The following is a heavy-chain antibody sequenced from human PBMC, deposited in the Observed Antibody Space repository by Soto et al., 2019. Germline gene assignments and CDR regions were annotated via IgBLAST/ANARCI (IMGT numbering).Heavy chain of an antibody. V-gene: IGHV3-30*18. CDR1: GFTFSSYG. CDR2: ISYDGSNK. J-gene: IGHJ4*02. Sequence: GGSLRLSCAASGFTFSSYGMHWVRQAPGKGLEWVAVISYDGSNKYYADSVKSRFTISRDNFKNTLYLQMNSLRAEDTAVYYCAKDLVITMVRGVISRPLDYWGQGTLVTVSS. CDR3: AKDLVITMVRGVISRPLDY. D-gene: IGHD3-10*01.